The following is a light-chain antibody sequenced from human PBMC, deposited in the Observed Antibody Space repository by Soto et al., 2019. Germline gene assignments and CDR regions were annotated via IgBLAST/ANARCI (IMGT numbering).Light chain of an antibody. Sequence: QSALTQPASVSGSPGQSITISCTGTSSDVGGYNYVSWYQQHPGKAPKLMIYEVSNRPSGVSNRFSGSKSGNTASLTISALHAEDESDYYCSSYTSSSTLVFGGRTKLTVL. J-gene: IGLJ2*01. CDR1: SSDVGGYNY. CDR2: EVS. CDR3: SSYTSSSTLV. V-gene: IGLV2-14*01.